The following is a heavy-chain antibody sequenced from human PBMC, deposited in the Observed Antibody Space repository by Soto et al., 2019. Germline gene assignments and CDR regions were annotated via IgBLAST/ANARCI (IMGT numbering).Heavy chain of an antibody. D-gene: IGHD4-17*01. Sequence: GGSLRLSCTASGFMFGSYWMTWVRHVPGKGLQWVANIKRDGSEKYYVDFVKGRFTISRDNADNSVFLDMNNLRVDDTATYYCARVRATDYEIDYWGQGXLVTAPQ. CDR2: IKRDGSEK. CDR3: ARVRATDYEIDY. CDR1: GFMFGSYW. J-gene: IGHJ4*02. V-gene: IGHV3-7*03.